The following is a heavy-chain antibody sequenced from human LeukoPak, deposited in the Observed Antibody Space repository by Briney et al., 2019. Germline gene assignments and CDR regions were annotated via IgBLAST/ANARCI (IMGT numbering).Heavy chain of an antibody. V-gene: IGHV4-61*01. CDR2: IYYTGST. CDR1: GCSVSSGSYY. D-gene: IGHD2-2*01. J-gene: IGHJ6*02. CDR3: ARHSVKSHCTDTTCYRNYFGLDV. Sequence: SETLSLTCPVSGCSVSSGSYYWSWIRQPPGKGLEWIADIYYTGSTTYNPSLKRRVTLSVDTAKNQFSLKVRSVTAADTAVYYCARHSVKSHCTDTTCYRNYFGLDVWGQGTTVTVSS.